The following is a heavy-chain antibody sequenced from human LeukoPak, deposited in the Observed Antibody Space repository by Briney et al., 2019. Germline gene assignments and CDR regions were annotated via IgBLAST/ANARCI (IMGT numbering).Heavy chain of an antibody. J-gene: IGHJ4*02. CDR1: GFTVSNNY. V-gene: IGHV3-53*01. Sequence: GGSLRLSCAAPGFTVSNNYMSWVRQAPGKGLEWVSVIYRDGSTYYADSVKGRFTISRDNSKNTLSLQMNSLRAEDTAVYYCAKVHHFDSSSWYFPPGASDYWGQGTLVTVSS. D-gene: IGHD6-13*01. CDR2: IYRDGST. CDR3: AKVHHFDSSSWYFPPGASDY.